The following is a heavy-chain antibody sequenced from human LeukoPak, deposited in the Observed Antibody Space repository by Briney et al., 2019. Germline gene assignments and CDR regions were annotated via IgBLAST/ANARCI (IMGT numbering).Heavy chain of an antibody. CDR2: ISGSGDNI. V-gene: IGHV3-11*01. CDR1: GFRSSDYY. J-gene: IGHJ4*02. CDR3: ARDGGHYHSENHYDVNY. D-gene: IGHD3-16*01. Sequence: PGGSLRLSCAASGFRSSDYYMSWIRQAPGKGLEWISYISGSGDNIYYAGPVQGRFTISRDNSKNSLFLQLSSLTPEDTAVYYCARDGGHYHSENHYDVNYWGQGTLVTVSS.